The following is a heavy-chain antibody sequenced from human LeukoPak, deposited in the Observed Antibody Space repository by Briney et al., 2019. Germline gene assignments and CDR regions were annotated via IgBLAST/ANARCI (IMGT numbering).Heavy chain of an antibody. D-gene: IGHD5-18*01. Sequence: ASVKVSCKASGYTFTSYDINWVRQATGQGLEWMGWMNPNSGNTGYAQKFQGRVTITRNTSISTAYMELSSLRSEDTAVYYCARSPRRGYSYGYTFDYWGQGTLVTVSS. V-gene: IGHV1-8*03. J-gene: IGHJ4*02. CDR3: ARSPRRGYSYGYTFDY. CDR2: MNPNSGNT. CDR1: GYTFTSYD.